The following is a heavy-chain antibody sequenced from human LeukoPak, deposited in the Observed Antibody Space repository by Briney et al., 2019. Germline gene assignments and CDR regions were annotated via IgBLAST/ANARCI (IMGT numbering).Heavy chain of an antibody. Sequence: GGSLRLSCAASGFSVSSDYMSWVRQAPGKGLEWVSSIYSGGKTLYADSVKDRFTISRDNSENTLHLQMTSLRVGDAAMYYCARDLVVAGTYGFGNWGQGTLVTVSS. CDR2: IYSGGKT. CDR3: ARDLVVAGTYGFGN. J-gene: IGHJ4*02. CDR1: GFSVSSDY. V-gene: IGHV3-66*01. D-gene: IGHD2-15*01.